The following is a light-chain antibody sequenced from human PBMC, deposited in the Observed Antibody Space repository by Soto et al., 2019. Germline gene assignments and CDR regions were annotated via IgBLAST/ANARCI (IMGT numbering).Light chain of an antibody. Sequence: EIVLTQSPGTLSLSPGERATLSCRASQSFSRSFLAWYQQKPGQAPRLHLYGASTRATGIPDRFSGSGSGTDFTLSITRLEPEDFVVYYCQQYASSPIPFGQGTRLDIK. J-gene: IGKJ5*01. CDR1: QSFSRSF. V-gene: IGKV3-20*01. CDR2: GAS. CDR3: QQYASSPIP.